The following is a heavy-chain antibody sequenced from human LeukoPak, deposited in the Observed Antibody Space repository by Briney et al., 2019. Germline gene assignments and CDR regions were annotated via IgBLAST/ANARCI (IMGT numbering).Heavy chain of an antibody. CDR1: GFTFSTYA. D-gene: IGHD3-22*01. CDR2: ISGGDGST. J-gene: IGHJ4*02. CDR3: AKDRGRYYDSSGYYWGYYFDS. V-gene: IGHV3-23*01. Sequence: GGSLGLSCAASGFTFSTYAVNWVRQAPGKGLEWVSTISGGDGSTYYADSVKGRFTISRDNSKNTLYLQMSSLRAEDTAVYYCAKDRGRYYDSSGYYWGYYFDSWGQGSLVTVST.